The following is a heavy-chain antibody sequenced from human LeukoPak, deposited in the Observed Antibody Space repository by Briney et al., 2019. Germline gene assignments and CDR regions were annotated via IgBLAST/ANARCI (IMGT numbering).Heavy chain of an antibody. CDR3: ARGGRYFDWLGYYYYYYMDV. D-gene: IGHD3-9*01. CDR1: GYTFTSYG. V-gene: IGHV1-18*01. J-gene: IGHJ6*03. CDR2: ISAYNGNT. Sequence: ASVKVSCKASGYTFTSYGISWVRQAPGQGLEWMGWISAYNGNTNYAQKLQGRVTMTTDTSTSTAYMELRSPRSDDTAVYYCARGGRYFDWLGYYYYYYMDVWGKGTTVTISS.